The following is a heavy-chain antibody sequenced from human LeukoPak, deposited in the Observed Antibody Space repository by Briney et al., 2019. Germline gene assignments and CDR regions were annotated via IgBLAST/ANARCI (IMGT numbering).Heavy chain of an antibody. CDR2: ISYDGSNK. D-gene: IGHD3-22*01. Sequence: AGGSLRLSCSASGFTFNRFYLHWVRQAPGKGLEWVAVISYDGSNKYYADSVKGRFTISRDNSKNTLYLQMNSLRAEDTAVYYCAKDFWVYDSSGYPGDYWGQGTLVTVSS. V-gene: IGHV3-30*18. CDR1: GFTFNRFY. J-gene: IGHJ4*02. CDR3: AKDFWVYDSSGYPGDY.